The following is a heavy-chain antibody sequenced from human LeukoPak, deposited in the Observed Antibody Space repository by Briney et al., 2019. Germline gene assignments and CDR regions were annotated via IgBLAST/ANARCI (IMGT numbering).Heavy chain of an antibody. CDR3: ARVYDTLDF. D-gene: IGHD5/OR15-5a*01. Sequence: GGSLRLSCAASGFTFSDYYMSWIRQAPGKGLEWLSYICSGGSHTNYADSVKGRFTISRDNAKSSLYLQMNSLRAEDTAVYYCARVYDTLDFWGQGALVTVSS. CDR2: ICSGGSHT. J-gene: IGHJ4*02. CDR1: GFTFSDYY. V-gene: IGHV3-11*03.